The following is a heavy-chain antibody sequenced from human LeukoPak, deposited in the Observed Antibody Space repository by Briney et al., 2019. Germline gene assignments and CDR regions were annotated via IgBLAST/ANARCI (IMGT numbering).Heavy chain of an antibody. J-gene: IGHJ4*02. CDR1: GFTFEVFS. V-gene: IGHV3-43*01. CDR2: IDWDGGIT. D-gene: IGHD1-26*01. Sequence: GGSLRLSCAASGFTFEVFSMHWVRQVPGKGLEWISLIDWDGGITYYADSVKGRFTVSRDNSKSSLYLHLNSLTPEDTAFYYCAKDSFVATTSYLDSWGQGTLVTVSS. CDR3: AKDSFVATTSYLDS.